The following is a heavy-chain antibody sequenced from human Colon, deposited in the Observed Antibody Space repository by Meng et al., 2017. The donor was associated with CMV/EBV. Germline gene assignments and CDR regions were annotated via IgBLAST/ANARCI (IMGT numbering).Heavy chain of an antibody. CDR1: GVTFDTST. V-gene: IGHV1-69*01. D-gene: IGHD2-21*01. CDR3: ARGKHAGFDL. CDR2: ITPMFGSP. Sequence: QLRRWPPGAVLKKPGSPLKVSAKAAGVTFDTSTSTWVRQAPGQRLEWMGEITPMFGSPSYSQKFRGRVTITADELEVNSLRSEDTAVYYCARGKHAGFDLWGQGTLVTVSS. J-gene: IGHJ5*02.